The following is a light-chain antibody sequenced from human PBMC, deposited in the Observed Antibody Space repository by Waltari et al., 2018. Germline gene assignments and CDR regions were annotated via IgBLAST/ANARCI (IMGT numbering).Light chain of an antibody. CDR2: VAS. V-gene: IGKV3-20*01. J-gene: IGKJ2*01. Sequence: EIVLTQSPGTLSLSPGERATLSCRASQSVSSSYLAWYPQKPGQAPRLLIYVASSRATGIPDRFSGSGSGTDFTLTISRLEPEDFAVYYCQQYGSSPETFGQGTKVEIK. CDR3: QQYGSSPET. CDR1: QSVSSSY.